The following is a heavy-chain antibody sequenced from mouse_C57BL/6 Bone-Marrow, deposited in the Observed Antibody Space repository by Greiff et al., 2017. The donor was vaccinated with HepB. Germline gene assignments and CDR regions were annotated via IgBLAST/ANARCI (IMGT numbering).Heavy chain of an antibody. CDR1: GYTFTSYG. D-gene: IGHD4-1*01. CDR2: IYPRSGNT. J-gene: IGHJ2*01. CDR3: ARIPMPYELGRNY. Sequence: VQLQQSGAELARPGASVKLSCKASGYTFTSYGISWVKQRTGQGLEWIGEIYPRSGNTYYNEKFKGKATLTADKSSSTAYMELLSLTSEDSAVYFCARIPMPYELGRNYWGQGTTLTVSS. V-gene: IGHV1-81*01.